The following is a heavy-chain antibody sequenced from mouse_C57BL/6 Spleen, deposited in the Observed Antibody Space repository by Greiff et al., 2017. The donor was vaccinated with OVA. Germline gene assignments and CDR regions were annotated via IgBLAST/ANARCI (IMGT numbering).Heavy chain of an antibody. Sequence: EVKVEESGGGLVQPGGSMKLSCVASGFTFSNYWMNWVRQSPEKGLEWVAQIRLKSDNYATDYAESVKGRFTISRDDSKSSVYLQMNNLRAEDTGIYYCTVRIYYDWYFDVWGTGTTVTVSS. CDR2: IRLKSDNYAT. CDR1: GFTFSNYW. D-gene: IGHD2-1*01. J-gene: IGHJ1*03. V-gene: IGHV6-3*01. CDR3: TVRIYYDWYFDV.